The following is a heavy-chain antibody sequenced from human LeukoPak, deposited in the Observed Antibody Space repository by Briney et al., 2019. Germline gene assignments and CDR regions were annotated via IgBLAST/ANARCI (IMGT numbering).Heavy chain of an antibody. J-gene: IGHJ4*02. CDR2: IYSGGST. CDR1: GFTVGSSN. Sequence: PGGSLRLSCSASGFTVGSSNMNWVRQAPGKGLEWISVIYSGGSTHYADSVKGRFTISRDNSKNTLFLQMNSLRAKDTAVYYCAKEEQQFDYFDYWGQGTLVTVSS. CDR3: AKEEQQFDYFDY. V-gene: IGHV3-53*01. D-gene: IGHD6-6*01.